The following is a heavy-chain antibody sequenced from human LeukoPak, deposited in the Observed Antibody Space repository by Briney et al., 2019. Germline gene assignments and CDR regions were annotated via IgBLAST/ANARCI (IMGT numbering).Heavy chain of an antibody. CDR2: THYSGST. CDR3: ARDLDNSGWYAFDY. V-gene: IGHV4-59*01. Sequence: SETLSLTCSVFGGSISRYYWSWIRQPPGKGLEWIGYTHYSGSTNYNPSLKSRVIISVDTSKNQLSLKLSSVTAADTAVYYCARDLDNSGWYAFDYWGQGNLVTVSS. CDR1: GGSISRYY. J-gene: IGHJ4*02. D-gene: IGHD6-19*01.